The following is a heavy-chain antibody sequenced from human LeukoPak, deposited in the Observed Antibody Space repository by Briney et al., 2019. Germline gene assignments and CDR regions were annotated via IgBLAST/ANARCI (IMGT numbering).Heavy chain of an antibody. Sequence: SETLSLTCSVSGGSISELSYYWGWIRQPPGKGLEWIGNIYYSGSTYNNPSLESRVVTSVDSSRNQFSLKLTSVTVTDTAVYYCARQGVVGATGFDFWGQGILVTVSS. CDR3: ARQGVVGATGFDF. D-gene: IGHD1-26*01. J-gene: IGHJ4*02. V-gene: IGHV4-39*01. CDR1: GGSISELSYY. CDR2: IYYSGST.